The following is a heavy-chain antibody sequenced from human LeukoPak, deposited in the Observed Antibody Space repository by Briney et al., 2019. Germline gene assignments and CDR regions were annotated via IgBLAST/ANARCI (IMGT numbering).Heavy chain of an antibody. V-gene: IGHV1-8*03. CDR2: MNPNSGNT. CDR1: GYTFISYD. D-gene: IGHD6-19*01. CDR3: ARRAVGNSYYHSMDV. Sequence: ASVKVSCKASGYTFISYDINWVRQVAGQGLEWMGWMNPNSGNTGYAQKFQGRVTITRNTSISTAFMELSSLRSEDTAVYYCARRAVGNSYYHSMDVWGKGTTVTVSS. J-gene: IGHJ6*03.